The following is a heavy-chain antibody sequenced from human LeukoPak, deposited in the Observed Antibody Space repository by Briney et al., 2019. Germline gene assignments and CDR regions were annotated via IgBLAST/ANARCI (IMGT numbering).Heavy chain of an antibody. CDR1: GGSISSYY. CDR2: IYYSGTT. Sequence: SETLSLTCTVSGGSISSYYWSWIRQPPGKGLEWIGYIYYSGTTTYNPSLKSRVTISVDTSKNQFSLKLSSVTAADTAVYYCARAASSGSYYLYYYYYMDVWGKGTTVTVSS. V-gene: IGHV4-59*01. J-gene: IGHJ6*03. CDR3: ARAASSGSYYLYYYYYMDV. D-gene: IGHD1-26*01.